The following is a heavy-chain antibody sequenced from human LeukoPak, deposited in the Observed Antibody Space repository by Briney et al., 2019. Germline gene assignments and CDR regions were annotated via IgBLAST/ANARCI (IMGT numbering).Heavy chain of an antibody. J-gene: IGHJ5*02. Sequence: GGSLRLSCAASGFTFSSYSMNWVRQAPGKGLEWVSYISSSSSTIYYADSVKGRFTISRDNAKNSLYLQMNSLRAEDTAVYYCARGIVVVPADHNWFDPWGQGTLVTVSS. V-gene: IGHV3-48*04. D-gene: IGHD2-2*01. CDR2: ISSSSSTI. CDR3: ARGIVVVPADHNWFDP. CDR1: GFTFSSYS.